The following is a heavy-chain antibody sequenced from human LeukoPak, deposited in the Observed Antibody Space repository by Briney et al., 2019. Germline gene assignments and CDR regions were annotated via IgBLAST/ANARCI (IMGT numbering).Heavy chain of an antibody. V-gene: IGHV3-30*18. CDR2: ISYDGSNK. Sequence: GGSLRLSCAASGFTFSSYGMHWVRQAPGKGLEWVAVISYDGSNKYYADSVKGRFTISRDNSKNTLYLQMNSLRAEDTAVYYCAEEEGAVALDYWGQGTLVTVSS. CDR1: GFTFSSYG. CDR3: AEEEGAVALDY. J-gene: IGHJ4*02. D-gene: IGHD6-19*01.